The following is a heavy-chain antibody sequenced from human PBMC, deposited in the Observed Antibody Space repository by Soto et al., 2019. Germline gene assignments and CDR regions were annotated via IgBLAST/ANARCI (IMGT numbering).Heavy chain of an antibody. CDR1: GFTFSSYA. CDR2: ISSNGGST. V-gene: IGHV3-64D*08. CDR3: VKDDYDILTGYYFPFDY. J-gene: IGHJ4*02. D-gene: IGHD3-9*01. Sequence: GGSLRLSCSASGFTFSSYAMHWVRQAPGKGLEYVSAISSNGGSTYYADSVKGRITISRDNSKNTLYLQMSSLRAEDTALYYCVKDDYDILTGYYFPFDYWGQGTLVTVSS.